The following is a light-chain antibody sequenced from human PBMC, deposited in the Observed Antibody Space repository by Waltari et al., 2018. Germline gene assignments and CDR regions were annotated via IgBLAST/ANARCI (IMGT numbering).Light chain of an antibody. Sequence: QSALTQPASVSGSPGQSITISCTGTRSEVGAYNFVSWYQQDPGKAPKLLIYAVSNRPSGVSNRFSGSKSGNTASLTISGLQAEDEADYYCSSYTRTTIGLYVFGTGTKVTVL. J-gene: IGLJ1*01. CDR1: RSEVGAYNF. V-gene: IGLV2-14*03. CDR3: SSYTRTTIGLYV. CDR2: AVS.